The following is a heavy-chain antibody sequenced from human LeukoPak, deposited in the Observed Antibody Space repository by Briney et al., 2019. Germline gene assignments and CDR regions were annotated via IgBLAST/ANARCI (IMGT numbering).Heavy chain of an antibody. CDR3: ARTYYYDSSGYYPHYGMDV. CDR2: IYHSGST. D-gene: IGHD3-22*01. J-gene: IGHJ6*02. CDR1: GGSISSGGYS. V-gene: IGHV4-30-2*01. Sequence: PSETLSLTCAVSGGSISSGGYSWSWIRQPPGKGLEWIGYIYHSGSTYYNPSLKSRVTISVDRSKNRFSLKLSSVTAADTAVYYCARTYYYDSSGYYPHYGMDVWGQGTTVTVSS.